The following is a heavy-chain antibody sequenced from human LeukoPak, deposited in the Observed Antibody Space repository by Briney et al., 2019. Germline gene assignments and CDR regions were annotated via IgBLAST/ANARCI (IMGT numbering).Heavy chain of an antibody. CDR3: ATAGNYRFDY. D-gene: IGHD1-1*01. Sequence: PGGSLRLSCAASGFTVSSYEMNWVRQAPGKGLEWVSYISTSGSVKFYADSVKGRFTISRDNAKNTLYLQMNSLRAEDTAVYYCATAGNYRFDYWGQGTLVTVSS. V-gene: IGHV3-48*03. CDR2: ISTSGSVK. J-gene: IGHJ4*02. CDR1: GFTVSSYE.